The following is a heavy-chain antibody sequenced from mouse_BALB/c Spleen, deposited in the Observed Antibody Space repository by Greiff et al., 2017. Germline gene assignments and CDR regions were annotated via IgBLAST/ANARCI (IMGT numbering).Heavy chain of an antibody. V-gene: IGHV5-9-4*01. CDR3: ARGKEYFDY. CDR1: GFTFSSYA. Sequence: DVHLVESGGGLVKPGGSLKLSCAASGFTFSSYAMSWVRQSPEKRLEWVAEISSGGSYTYYPDTVTGRFTISRDNAKNTLYLEMSSLRSEDTAMYYCARGKEYFDYWGQGTTLTVSS. CDR2: ISSGGSYT. J-gene: IGHJ2*01.